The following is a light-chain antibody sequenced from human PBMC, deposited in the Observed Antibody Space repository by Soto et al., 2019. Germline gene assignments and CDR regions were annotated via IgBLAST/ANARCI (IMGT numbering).Light chain of an antibody. CDR1: QTVRSTY. V-gene: IGKV3-20*01. Sequence: EIVLTQSPGTLSLSPGERATLSCRASQTVRSTYLAWCQQKHGQAPRLIIYGATKRQSGVPDRFSGGGSGTDFTLTISSLEPEDFAVYYCQQYSGSVTFGGGTKVDIK. CDR3: QQYSGSVT. CDR2: GAT. J-gene: IGKJ4*01.